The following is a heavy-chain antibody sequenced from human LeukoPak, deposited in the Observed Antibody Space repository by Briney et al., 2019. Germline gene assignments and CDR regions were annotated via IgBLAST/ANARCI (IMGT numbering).Heavy chain of an antibody. Sequence: GGSLRLSCAASGFIVSSNYMSWVRQAPGKGLEWVSYISSSGSTIYYADSVKGRFTISRDNAKNSLYLQMNSLRAEDTAVYYCARGSGSYLGWFDPWGQGTLVTVSS. CDR2: ISSSGSTI. V-gene: IGHV3-11*01. D-gene: IGHD1-26*01. CDR3: ARGSGSYLGWFDP. J-gene: IGHJ5*02. CDR1: GFIVSSNY.